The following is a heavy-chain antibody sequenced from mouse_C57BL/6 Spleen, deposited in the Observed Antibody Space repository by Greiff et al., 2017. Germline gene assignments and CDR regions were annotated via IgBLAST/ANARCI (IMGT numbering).Heavy chain of an antibody. V-gene: IGHV1-64*01. CDR1: GYTFTSYW. CDR2: IHPNSGST. CDR3: AKTVFYAMDY. J-gene: IGHJ4*01. D-gene: IGHD4-1*01. Sequence: QVQLQQPGAELVKPGASVKLSCKASGYTFTSYWMHWVKQRPGQGLEWIGMIHPNSGSTNYNEKFKSKATLTVDKSSSTAYMQLNSLTSEDSAVYYCAKTVFYAMDYWGQGTSVTVSS.